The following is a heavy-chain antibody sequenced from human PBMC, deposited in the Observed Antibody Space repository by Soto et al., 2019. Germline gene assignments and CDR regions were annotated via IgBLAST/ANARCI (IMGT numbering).Heavy chain of an antibody. D-gene: IGHD2-2*02. CDR2: IYYSGST. CDR3: ARGRKGYCSSTSCYTVWFDP. V-gene: IGHV4-31*03. Sequence: QVQLQESGPGLVKPSQTLSLTCTVSGGSISSGGYYWSWIRQHPGKGLEWIGYIYYSGSTYYNPSLKSRVTISVDTSKNQFSLKLSSVTAADTAVYYCARGRKGYCSSTSCYTVWFDPWGQGTLVTVSS. J-gene: IGHJ5*02. CDR1: GGSISSGGYY.